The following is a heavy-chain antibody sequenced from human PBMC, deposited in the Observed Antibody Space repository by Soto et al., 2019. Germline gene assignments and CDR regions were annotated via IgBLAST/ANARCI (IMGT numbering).Heavy chain of an antibody. J-gene: IGHJ6*02. D-gene: IGHD3-10*01. Sequence: SSETLSLTCAVSGGSISSGGYSWSWIRQPPGKGLEWIGYIYHGGSTYYNPSLKSRVTISVDTSKNQFSLKLSSVTAADTAVYYCARDRMVRGVRPSYYYYGMDVWGQGTTVTVS. CDR2: IYHGGST. CDR3: ARDRMVRGVRPSYYYYGMDV. CDR1: GGSISSGGYS. V-gene: IGHV4-30-2*01.